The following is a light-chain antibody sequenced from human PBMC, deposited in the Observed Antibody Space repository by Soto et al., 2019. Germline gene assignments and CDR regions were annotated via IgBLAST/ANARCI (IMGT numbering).Light chain of an antibody. CDR2: SNN. CDR3: AAWDYSLNAVG. V-gene: IGLV1-44*01. Sequence: QSVLTQPPSASGTPGQRVTISCSGSSSNIGSNTVNWYQQRPETATKLLIYSNNQRPSGVPDRFYGSKSGTSASLDISGLQSEDECDYYCAAWDYSLNAVGFGGGTKLTVL. J-gene: IGLJ2*01. CDR1: SSNIGSNT.